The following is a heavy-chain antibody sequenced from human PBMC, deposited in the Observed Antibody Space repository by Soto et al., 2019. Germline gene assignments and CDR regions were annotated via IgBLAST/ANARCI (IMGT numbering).Heavy chain of an antibody. CDR1: GGSISSYY. Sequence: SETLSPTCTVSGGSISSYYWSWIRQPAGKGLEWIGRIYTSGSTNYNPSLKSRVTMSVDTSKNQFSLKLSSVTAADTAVYYCAKMYSGSSCMDVWGQGTTVTVSS. D-gene: IGHD1-26*01. CDR2: IYTSGST. J-gene: IGHJ6*02. V-gene: IGHV4-4*07. CDR3: AKMYSGSSCMDV.